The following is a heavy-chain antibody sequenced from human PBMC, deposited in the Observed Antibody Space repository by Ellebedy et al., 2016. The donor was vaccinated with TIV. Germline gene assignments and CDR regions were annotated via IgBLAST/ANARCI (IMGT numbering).Heavy chain of an antibody. CDR1: GYTVPTFY. V-gene: IGHV1-2*02. J-gene: IGHJ6*03. D-gene: IGHD2-2*01. CDR2: IRPNSGDT. CDR3: ATTLPHKHCSTNNCFRPSFYMDV. Sequence: ASVKVSCXASGYTVPTFYMHWVRQAPGQGLEWMGWIRPNSGDTRYEQKFQGRVTMTSETSISTAYMEVSGLRSEDTAVYYCATTLPHKHCSTNNCFRPSFYMDVWGKGTAVTVSS.